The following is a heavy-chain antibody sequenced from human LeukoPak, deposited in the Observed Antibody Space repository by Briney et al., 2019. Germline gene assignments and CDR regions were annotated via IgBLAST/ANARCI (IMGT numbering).Heavy chain of an antibody. J-gene: IGHJ4*02. V-gene: IGHV4-31*03. CDR3: AKGPGFSSGYYPTPFDY. D-gene: IGHD3-22*01. CDR1: GGSINRGGNY. CDR2: IAYSGDT. Sequence: SETLSLTCSVSGGSINRGGNYWSWIRQHPGKGLEWIGYIAYSGDTYYNPSLRSRMTISADTSQTQFSLKLRYATAADTAVYYCAKGPGFSSGYYPTPFDYWGQGTLVTVSS.